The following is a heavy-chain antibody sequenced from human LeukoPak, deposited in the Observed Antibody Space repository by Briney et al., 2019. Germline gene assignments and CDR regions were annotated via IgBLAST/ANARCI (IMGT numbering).Heavy chain of an antibody. Sequence: SETLSLTCTVSGGSISSYYWSWIRQPPGKGLEWIGYIYYSGSTNYNPSVKSRVTISVDTSKNQFSLKLSSVTAADTAVYYCARHGVEFSRDQDPLYPCCSYWYFDLWGRGTLVTVSS. CDR2: IYYSGST. J-gene: IGHJ2*01. D-gene: IGHD2-2*02. V-gene: IGHV4-59*08. CDR1: GGSISSYY. CDR3: ARHGVEFSRDQDPLYPCCSYWYFDL.